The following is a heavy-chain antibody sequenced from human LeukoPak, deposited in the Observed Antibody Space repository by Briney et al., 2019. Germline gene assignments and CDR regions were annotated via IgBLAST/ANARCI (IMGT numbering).Heavy chain of an antibody. V-gene: IGHV1-18*01. CDR3: ARDRQGGY. Sequence: ASVKVSCKASGYTFTNYGITWVRQAPGQGLEWMGRINAYNGNTNYAQILQGRVTMTTDTSTSTAYMELRSLRSDDTAVYYCARDRQGGYWGQGTLVTVSS. CDR1: GYTFTNYG. CDR2: INAYNGNT. J-gene: IGHJ4*02.